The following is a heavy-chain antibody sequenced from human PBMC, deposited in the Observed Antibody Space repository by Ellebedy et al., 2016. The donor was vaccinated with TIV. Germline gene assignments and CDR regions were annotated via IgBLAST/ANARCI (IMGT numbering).Heavy chain of an antibody. Sequence: SETLSLTCTVSGGSISNYYWSWIRQPPGKGLEWIGDIYYSGSTNYDPSLKSRVTISVDVSKNQFFLKLNSVTAADTAVYYCARGGTVTSGTPVPEYWGQGTLVTVSS. CDR1: GGSISNYY. CDR3: ARGGTVTSGTPVPEY. V-gene: IGHV4-59*08. CDR2: IYYSGST. D-gene: IGHD4-17*01. J-gene: IGHJ4*02.